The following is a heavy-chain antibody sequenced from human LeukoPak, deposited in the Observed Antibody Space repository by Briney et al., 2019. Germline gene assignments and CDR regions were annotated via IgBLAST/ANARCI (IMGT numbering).Heavy chain of an antibody. CDR3: AKDVGSAGTFDI. J-gene: IGHJ3*02. CDR1: GFTFSSYG. Sequence: GGSLRLSCAASGFTFSSYGMHWVHQAPGKGLEWVAVIWYDGSNKYYADSVKGRFTISRDNSKNTLYLQMNSLRAEDTAVYYCAKDVGSAGTFDIWGQGTMVTVSS. CDR2: IWYDGSNK. V-gene: IGHV3-33*06. D-gene: IGHD3-10*01.